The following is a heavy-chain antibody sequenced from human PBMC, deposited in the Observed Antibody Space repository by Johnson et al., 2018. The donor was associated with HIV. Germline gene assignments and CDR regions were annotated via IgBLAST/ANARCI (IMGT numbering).Heavy chain of an antibody. Sequence: QVQLVESGGGLVKPGGSLRLSCAASGFTFSSFAIHWVRQAPGKGLEWVAVISYDGSDKYYSDSVKGRFTISRDNSTNTLYLQMNSLRAEDTALYYCTSDRRGSSGAFDIWGQGTIVTVSS. D-gene: IGHD1-26*01. CDR2: ISYDGSDK. CDR3: TSDRRGSSGAFDI. J-gene: IGHJ3*02. CDR1: GFTFSSFA. V-gene: IGHV3-30*04.